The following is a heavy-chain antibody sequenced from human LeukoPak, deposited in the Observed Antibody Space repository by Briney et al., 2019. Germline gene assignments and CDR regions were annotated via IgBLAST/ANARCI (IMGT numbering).Heavy chain of an antibody. Sequence: GGSLRLSCAASGFTFSSYSMNWVRQAPGKGLEWVSSISSSSSYIYYADSVKGRFTISRDNAKNSLYLQMNSLRAEDTAVYYCARDSQAAGYAFDIWGQGTMVTVSS. V-gene: IGHV3-21*01. D-gene: IGHD6-13*01. CDR3: ARDSQAAGYAFDI. CDR1: GFTFSSYS. J-gene: IGHJ3*02. CDR2: ISSSSSYI.